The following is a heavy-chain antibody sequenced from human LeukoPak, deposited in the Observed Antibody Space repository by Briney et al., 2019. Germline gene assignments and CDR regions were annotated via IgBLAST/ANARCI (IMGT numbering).Heavy chain of an antibody. D-gene: IGHD6-6*01. CDR3: ARASYSSSSHHPYYYYYGMDV. CDR1: GFTFSSYA. J-gene: IGHJ6*02. CDR2: ISYDGSNK. V-gene: IGHV3-30-3*01. Sequence: PGGSLRLSCAASGFTFSSYAMRWVRQAPGKGLEWVAVISYDGSNKYYADSVKGRFTISRDNSKNTLYLQMNSLRAEDTAVYYCARASYSSSSHHPYYYYYGMDVWGQGTTVTVSS.